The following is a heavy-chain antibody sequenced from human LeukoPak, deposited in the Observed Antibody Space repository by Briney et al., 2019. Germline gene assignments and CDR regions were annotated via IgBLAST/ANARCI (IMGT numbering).Heavy chain of an antibody. V-gene: IGHV3-30*02. J-gene: IGHJ4*02. Sequence: PGGSLRLSCAASGFTFSSYGMHWVRQAPGKGLEWVAFIRYDGSNKYYADSVKGRFTISRDNSKNTLYLQMNSLRAEDTAVYYCAKSSDSDIVVGPAAIRLDYWGQGTLVTVSS. CDR1: GFTFSSYG. D-gene: IGHD2-2*02. CDR2: IRYDGSNK. CDR3: AKSSDSDIVVGPAAIRLDY.